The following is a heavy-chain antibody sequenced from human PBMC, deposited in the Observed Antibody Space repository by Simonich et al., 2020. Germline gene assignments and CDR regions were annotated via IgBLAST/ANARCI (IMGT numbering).Heavy chain of an antibody. V-gene: IGHV3-15*01. D-gene: IGHD2-2*01. Sequence: EVQLVESGGGLVKPGGSLRLSCAASGFTFSNAWMSWVRQAPGKGLEWVGRIKSKTDGWTTDYAAPVKGRFTISRDDSKNTLYLQMNSLKTEDTAVYYCTTEDCSSTSCPDYWGQGTLVTVSS. J-gene: IGHJ4*02. CDR3: TTEDCSSTSCPDY. CDR2: IKSKTDGWTT. CDR1: GFTFSNAW.